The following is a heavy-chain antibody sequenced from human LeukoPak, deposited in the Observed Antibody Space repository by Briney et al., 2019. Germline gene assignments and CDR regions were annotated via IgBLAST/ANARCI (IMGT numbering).Heavy chain of an antibody. D-gene: IGHD5-18*01. V-gene: IGHV4-39*07. Sequence: PSETLSLTCTVSGGSISSSSYYWGWIRQPPGKGLEWIGSIYHSGSTYYNPSLKSRVTISVDTSKNQFSLKLSSVTAADTAVYYCARPGVGSGRYGAFDIWGQGTMVTVSS. CDR1: GGSISSSSYY. CDR3: ARPGVGSGRYGAFDI. J-gene: IGHJ3*02. CDR2: IYHSGST.